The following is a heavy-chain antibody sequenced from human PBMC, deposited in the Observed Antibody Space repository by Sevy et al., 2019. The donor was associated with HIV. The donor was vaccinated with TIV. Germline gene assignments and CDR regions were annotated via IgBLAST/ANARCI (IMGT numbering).Heavy chain of an antibody. D-gene: IGHD3-22*01. CDR3: VRDRRGYDSNAYFYDY. J-gene: IGHJ4*01. V-gene: IGHV1-46*01. Sequence: ASVKVSCKASGYTFTNYYMHWVRQAPGQGLEWMGIINLSGGSTTYAQKFQHRVTMTRDTSTSTVYMELSSLRSEDTAVYYCVRDRRGYDSNAYFYDYWGQGTLVTVSS. CDR2: INLSGGST. CDR1: GYTFTNYY.